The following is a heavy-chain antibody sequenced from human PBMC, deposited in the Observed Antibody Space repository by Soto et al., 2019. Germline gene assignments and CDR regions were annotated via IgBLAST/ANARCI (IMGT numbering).Heavy chain of an antibody. CDR2: IWYDGSNK. D-gene: IGHD4-4*01. J-gene: IGHJ6*02. Sequence: GGSLRLSCAASGFTFSSYGMHWVRQAPGKGLEWVAVIWYDGSNKYYADSVKGRFTISRDNSKNTLYLQMNSLRAEDTAVYYCARGTTDYYGMDVWGQGTTVTVSS. CDR3: ARGTTDYYGMDV. CDR1: GFTFSSYG. V-gene: IGHV3-33*01.